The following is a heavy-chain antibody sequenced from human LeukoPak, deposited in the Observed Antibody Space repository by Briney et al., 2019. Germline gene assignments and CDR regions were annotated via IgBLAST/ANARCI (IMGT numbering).Heavy chain of an antibody. V-gene: IGHV3-33*01. CDR2: IWYDGSNI. Sequence: GGSLRLSCAASGFTFSSYGMHWVRQAPGKGLEWVAVIWYDGSNINYADSVKGRFTISRDNPKKTLYLQMNSLRVEDTAVYYCATTAHPLSSGWYLGLFDYWGQGTLVTASS. D-gene: IGHD6-19*01. J-gene: IGHJ4*02. CDR3: ATTAHPLSSGWYLGLFDY. CDR1: GFTFSSYG.